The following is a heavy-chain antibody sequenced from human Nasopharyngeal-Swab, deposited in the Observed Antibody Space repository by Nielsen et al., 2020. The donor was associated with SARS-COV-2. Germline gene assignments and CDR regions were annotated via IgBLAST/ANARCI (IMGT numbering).Heavy chain of an antibody. V-gene: IGHV4-31*03. J-gene: IGHJ6*02. Sequence: SETLSLTCTVSGGSVSSGGYYWSWIRQHPGKGLEWIGYIYYSGSTCYNPSLKSRVTISIDTSKNQFSLNLSSVTAADTAVYYCARGLDHFYYDMDVWGQGTTVTVSS. CDR3: ARGLDHFYYDMDV. CDR1: GGSVSSGGYY. CDR2: IYYSGST.